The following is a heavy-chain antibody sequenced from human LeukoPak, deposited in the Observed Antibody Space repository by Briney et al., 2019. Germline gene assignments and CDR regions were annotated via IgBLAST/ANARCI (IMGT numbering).Heavy chain of an antibody. CDR2: INHSGST. CDR3: ARGATITFGGVIVRGAFDI. V-gene: IGHV4-34*01. CDR1: GGSFSGYY. D-gene: IGHD3-16*02. J-gene: IGHJ3*02. Sequence: PSETLSLTCAVYGGSFSGYYWIWIRQPPGKGLEWIGEINHSGSTNYNPSLKSRVTISVDTSKNQFSLKLSSVTAADTAVYYCARGATITFGGVIVRGAFDIWGQGTMVTVSS.